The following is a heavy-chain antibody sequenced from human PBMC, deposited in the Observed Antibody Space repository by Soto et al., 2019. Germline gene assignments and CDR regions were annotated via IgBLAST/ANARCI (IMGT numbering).Heavy chain of an antibody. CDR2: VHGGGST. D-gene: IGHD3-16*01. V-gene: IGHV3-53*01. CDR1: GFTVSNNH. Sequence: VQLVESGGGLSQPGGSLRLSCAASGFTVSNNHMTWVRQAAGKGLELVSFVHGGGSTSYADSVKGRFTISRDNSKNTLYLQMDSLRAEDTAIYYCAGRLTTAASLDYWGRGTLVIVSS. J-gene: IGHJ4*02. CDR3: AGRLTTAASLDY.